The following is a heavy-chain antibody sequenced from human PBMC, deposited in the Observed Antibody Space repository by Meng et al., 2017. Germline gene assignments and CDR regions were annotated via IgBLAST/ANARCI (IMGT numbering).Heavy chain of an antibody. V-gene: IGHV3-30*01. D-gene: IGHD6-19*01. J-gene: IGHJ4*02. CDR3: ARDSSSGWYHNY. Sequence: QVQLVQSGAGVKKPGSSVKVSCKASGGTFSSYAISWVRQAPGKGLEWVAVISYDGSNKYYADSVKGRFTISRDNSKNTLYLQMNSLRAEDTAVYFCARDSSSGWYHNYWGQGTLVTVSS. CDR1: GGTFSSYA. CDR2: ISYDGSNK.